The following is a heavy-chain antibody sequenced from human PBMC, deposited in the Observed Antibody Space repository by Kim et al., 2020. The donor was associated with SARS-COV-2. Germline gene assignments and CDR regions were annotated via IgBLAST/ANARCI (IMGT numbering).Heavy chain of an antibody. J-gene: IGHJ4*02. Sequence: SETLSLTCTVSGGSISSYYWSWIRQPPGKGLEWIGYIYYSGSTNYNPSLKSRVTISVDTSKNQFSLKLSSVTAADTTVYYCAREVLRSWGYEYSWGQGTLVTVSS. D-gene: IGHD3-16*01. CDR2: IYYSGST. CDR3: AREVLRSWGYEYS. V-gene: IGHV4-59*01. CDR1: GGSISSYY.